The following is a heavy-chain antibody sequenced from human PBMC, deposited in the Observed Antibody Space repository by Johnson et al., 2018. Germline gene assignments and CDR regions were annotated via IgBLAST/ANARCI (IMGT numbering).Heavy chain of an antibody. Sequence: VQLVESGAEVKKPGASVKVSCKASGYTFTSYYMHWVRQAPGQGLEWMGIINPSGGSTSYAQKFQGRVTMTRDTSPSTAYMELGSLGSEDTAVDYWAGDQEGCGGDCYAFDIWGQGTMVTVSS. CDR1: GYTFTSYY. CDR2: INPSGGST. D-gene: IGHD2-21*02. CDR3: AGDQEGCGGDCYAFDI. V-gene: IGHV1-46*01. J-gene: IGHJ3*02.